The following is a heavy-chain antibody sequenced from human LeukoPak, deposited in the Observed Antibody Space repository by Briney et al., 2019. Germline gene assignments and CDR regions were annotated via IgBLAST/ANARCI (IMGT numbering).Heavy chain of an antibody. Sequence: QPGGSRKFSCAAPGFTFSSYWMSWVRQAPGKGLEWVANINQDGHEKNYVDSVKGRFTMSRDNPKNSVYLQMNSLRAEDTAVYFCVRDMDVCAQGTTVTVSS. V-gene: IGHV3-7*05. J-gene: IGHJ6*02. CDR3: VRDMDV. CDR1: GFTFSSYW. CDR2: INQDGHEK.